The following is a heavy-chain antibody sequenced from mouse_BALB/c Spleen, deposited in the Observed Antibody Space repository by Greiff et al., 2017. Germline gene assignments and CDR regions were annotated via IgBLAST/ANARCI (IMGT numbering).Heavy chain of an antibody. CDR1: GFTFSSYA. V-gene: IGHV5-9-4*01. Sequence: EVQGVESGGGLVKPGGSLKLSCAASGFTFSSYAMSWVRQSPEKRLEWVAEISSGGSYTYYPDTVTGRFTISRDNAKNTLYLEMSSLRSEDTAMYYCARGDEGSAYWGQGTLVTVSA. CDR2: ISSGGSYT. CDR3: ARGDEGSAY. J-gene: IGHJ3*01.